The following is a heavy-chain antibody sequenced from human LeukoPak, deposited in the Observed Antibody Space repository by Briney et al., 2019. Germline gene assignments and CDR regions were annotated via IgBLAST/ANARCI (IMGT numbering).Heavy chain of an antibody. CDR2: IYTSGST. CDR3: ARARKSSGWDNPDY. D-gene: IGHD6-19*01. V-gene: IGHV4-4*07. CDR1: GGSISSYY. Sequence: PSETLSLTCTVSGGSISSYYWSWIRQPAGNGLEWIGRIYTSGSTNYNPSLKSRVTISVDTSKNQFSLKLSSVTAADTAVYYCARARKSSGWDNPDYWGQGTLVTVSS. J-gene: IGHJ4*02.